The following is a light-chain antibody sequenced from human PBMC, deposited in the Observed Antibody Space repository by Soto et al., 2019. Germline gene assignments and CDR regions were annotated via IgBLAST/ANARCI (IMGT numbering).Light chain of an antibody. J-gene: IGKJ4*01. CDR2: WAS. CDR1: QSGLYRSTNKNY. V-gene: IGKV4-1*01. CDR3: QHYYTTPLT. Sequence: DIVMTHSPDSLAVSLGERATINCKSSQSGLYRSTNKNYLAWYQQKPGQPPKLLIYWASTRESGVPARFSGSGSGTDFTLTISSLQAEDVAVYYCQHYYTTPLTFGGGTKVDIK.